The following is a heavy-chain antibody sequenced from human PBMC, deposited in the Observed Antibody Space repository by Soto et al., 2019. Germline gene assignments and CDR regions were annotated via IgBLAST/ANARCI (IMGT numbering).Heavy chain of an antibody. CDR2: ISSSSSYI. J-gene: IGHJ6*02. D-gene: IGHD3-16*01. CDR1: GFTFSSYS. Sequence: EVQLVESGGGLVKPRGSLGLSCAASGFTFSSYSMNWVRQAPGKGLEWVSSISSSSSYIYYADSVKGRFTISRDNAKNSLYLQMNSLRAEDTAVYYCARRGARRGIDVWGQGTTVTVSS. V-gene: IGHV3-21*01. CDR3: ARRGARRGIDV.